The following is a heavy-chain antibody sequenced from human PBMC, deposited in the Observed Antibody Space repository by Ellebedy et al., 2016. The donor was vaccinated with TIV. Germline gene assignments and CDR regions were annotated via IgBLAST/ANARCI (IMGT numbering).Heavy chain of an antibody. CDR2: IKKDGREK. D-gene: IGHD2-2*01. CDR3: ARDFGFSLVPAAFDY. V-gene: IGHV3-7*03. CDR1: GFYFGDYW. J-gene: IGHJ4*02. Sequence: GGSLRLXXAASGFYFGDYWMSWVRQAPGKGLEWVANIKKDGREKNYVDSVKGRFTISRDNAKNSLYLQMNSLRAEDTAVYYCARDFGFSLVPAAFDYWGQGTLVTVSS.